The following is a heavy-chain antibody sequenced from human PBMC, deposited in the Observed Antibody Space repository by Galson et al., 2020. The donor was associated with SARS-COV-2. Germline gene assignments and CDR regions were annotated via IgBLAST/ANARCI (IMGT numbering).Heavy chain of an antibody. CDR1: GFTFSSYA. Sequence: GGSLRLSCAASGFTFSSYAMHWVRQAPGKGLEWVAVISYDGSNKYYADSVKGRFTISRDNSKNTLYLQMNSLRAEDTAVYYCARDYYDSSGYSQGIDYWGQGTLVTVSS. CDR3: ARDYYDSSGYSQGIDY. CDR2: ISYDGSNK. V-gene: IGHV3-30*04. D-gene: IGHD3-22*01. J-gene: IGHJ4*02.